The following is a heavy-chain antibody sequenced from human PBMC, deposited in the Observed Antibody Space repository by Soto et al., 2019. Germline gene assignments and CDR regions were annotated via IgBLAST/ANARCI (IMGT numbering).Heavy chain of an antibody. CDR3: AKSRVFIGAIVTLLDS. J-gene: IGHJ4*02. Sequence: PGGSLRLSCATSGFTFSSYAMVWVRQAAEKGLEWVASISNNGDTAYYAGSVKGRFTISRGNSENTLYLQMNGLRADDTALYFCAKSRVFIGAIVTLLDSWGQGTQVTVSS. CDR1: GFTFSSYA. D-gene: IGHD3-16*02. CDR2: ISNNGDTA. V-gene: IGHV3-23*01.